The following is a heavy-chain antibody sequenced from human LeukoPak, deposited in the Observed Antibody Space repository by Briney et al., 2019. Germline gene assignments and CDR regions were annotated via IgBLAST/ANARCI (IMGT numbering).Heavy chain of an antibody. J-gene: IGHJ4*02. CDR2: MYYRGNT. CDR3: ATGVHGIAAAGDCYFDY. V-gene: IGHV4-61*05. D-gene: IGHD6-13*01. Sequence: SETLSLTCTVSGGSISSSVYYWGWIRQPPGKGLEWIGYMYYRGNTNYDPSLKSRVTISIDTPNNQFSLKLSSVTAADTAVYYCATGVHGIAAAGDCYFDYWGQGTLVTVSS. CDR1: GGSISSSVYY.